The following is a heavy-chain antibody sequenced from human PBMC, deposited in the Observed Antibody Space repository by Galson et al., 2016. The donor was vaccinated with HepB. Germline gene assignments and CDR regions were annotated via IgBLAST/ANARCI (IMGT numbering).Heavy chain of an antibody. V-gene: IGHV3-53*05. J-gene: IGHJ1*01. Sequence: LRLSCAASGFSVKNNYMTWVRQAPGKGLEWVSIIYNNGSTYYADSVKGRFTISRDNAKNSLYLQMNSLRAEDTAFYYCAQDKASMSVGATNFQHWGQGTPFTVSS. CDR1: GFSVKNNY. CDR2: IYNNGST. CDR3: AQDKASMSVGATNFQH. D-gene: IGHD1-26*01.